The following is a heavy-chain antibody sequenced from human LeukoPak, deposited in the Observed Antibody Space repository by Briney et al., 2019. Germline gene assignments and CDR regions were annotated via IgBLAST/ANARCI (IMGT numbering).Heavy chain of an antibody. CDR2: ISSSSSYI. J-gene: IGHJ6*02. D-gene: IGHD3-22*01. CDR3: ARAGEAYDSSGIYYYYYGMDV. Sequence: GGSLRLSCAASGFTFSSYSMNWVRQAPGKGLEWVSSISSSSSYIYYADSVKGRFTISRDNAKNSLYLQMNSLRAEDTAVYYCARAGEAYDSSGIYYYYYGMDVWGQGTTVTVSS. V-gene: IGHV3-21*01. CDR1: GFTFSSYS.